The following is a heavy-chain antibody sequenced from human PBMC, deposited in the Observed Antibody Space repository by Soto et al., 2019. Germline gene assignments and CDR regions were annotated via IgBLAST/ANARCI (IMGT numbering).Heavy chain of an antibody. CDR2: IDYGGSS. Sequence: QLQLQESGPGLVKPSETLSLTCTVSGVSMSSSSYYWGWFRQPPGKGLEWIGTIDYGGSSYSNPSLKSRVTISLDTSKNQFSLTLTSVTAADTAVYYCARHGSYWGQGTLVTVSS. CDR3: ARHGSY. CDR1: GVSMSSSSYY. V-gene: IGHV4-39*01. J-gene: IGHJ4*02.